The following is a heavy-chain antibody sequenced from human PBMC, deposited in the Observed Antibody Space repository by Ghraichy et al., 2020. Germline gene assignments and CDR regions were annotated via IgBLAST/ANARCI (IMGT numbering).Heavy chain of an antibody. CDR3: ARALNPLYYSGLGSPLMDV. CDR2: IHYRGST. Sequence: SETLSLTCTVSRGSVSSSSYYWSWIRQPPGKGLEWIGYIHYRGSTNYSPSLKSRVTISLDTSKNQVSLKLSSGTAADTAVYYCARALNPLYYSGLGSPLMDVWGQGTTVTVSS. J-gene: IGHJ6*02. CDR1: RGSVSSSSYY. D-gene: IGHD3-10*01. V-gene: IGHV4-61*01.